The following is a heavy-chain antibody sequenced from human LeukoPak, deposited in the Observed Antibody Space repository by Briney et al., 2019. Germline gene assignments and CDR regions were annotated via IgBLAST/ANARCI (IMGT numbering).Heavy chain of an antibody. V-gene: IGHV3-9*01. D-gene: IGHD3-22*01. CDR3: ARTYYYDSSGYLNGPNDAFDI. CDR1: GFTFDDYA. J-gene: IGHJ3*02. CDR2: ISWNSGSI. Sequence: GGSLRLSCAASGFTFDDYAMHWVRQAPGKGLEWVSGISWNSGSIGYADSVKGRFTISRDNAKNSLYLQMNSLRAEDTAVYHCARTYYYDSSGYLNGPNDAFDIWGQGTMVTVSS.